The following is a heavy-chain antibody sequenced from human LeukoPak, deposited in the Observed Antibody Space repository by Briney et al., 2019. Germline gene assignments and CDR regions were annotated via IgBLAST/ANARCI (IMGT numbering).Heavy chain of an antibody. V-gene: IGHV6-1*01. CDR3: ASHAFDI. CDR1: GDSVSSNSGA. CDR2: AFFRSKWYI. Sequence: SQTLSLTCAISGDSVSSNSGAWNWIRQSPSRGLEWLGRAFFRSKWYIEYAASVKSRITINPDTAKNQLSLQLNSVNPEDTAVFYCASHAFDIWGQGTMVTVSS. J-gene: IGHJ3*02.